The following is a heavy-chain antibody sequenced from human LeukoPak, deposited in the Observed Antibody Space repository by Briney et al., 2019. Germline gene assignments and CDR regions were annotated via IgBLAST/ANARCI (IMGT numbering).Heavy chain of an antibody. D-gene: IGHD6-13*01. J-gene: IGHJ4*02. Sequence: GGSLRLSCAASGLTVSSNYMSWVRQAPGKGLEWVSVIYSGGSTYYADAVKGRFTISRDNSKNTLYLQMNSLRAEDTAVYYCARVGAALSGLDYWGQGTLVTVSS. CDR3: ARVGAALSGLDY. CDR1: GLTVSSNY. CDR2: IYSGGST. V-gene: IGHV3-53*01.